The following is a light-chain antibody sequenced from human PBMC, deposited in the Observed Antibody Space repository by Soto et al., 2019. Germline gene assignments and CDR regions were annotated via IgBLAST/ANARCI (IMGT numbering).Light chain of an antibody. J-gene: IGLJ2*01. CDR3: SSYTTSSNTKVV. CDR1: SSDVGGYNY. Sequence: QSALTQPASVSGSPGQSITISCTGTSSDVGGYNYVSWYQQYPGKAPKLMIYEVTDRPSGLSNRFSGSKSGNTASLTISGLQAEDEADDYCSSYTTSSNTKVVFGGGTKLTVL. V-gene: IGLV2-14*01. CDR2: EVT.